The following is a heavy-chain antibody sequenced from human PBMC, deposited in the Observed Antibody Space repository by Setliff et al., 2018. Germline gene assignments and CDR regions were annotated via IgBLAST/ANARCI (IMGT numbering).Heavy chain of an antibody. V-gene: IGHV1-18*01. J-gene: IGHJ5*02. D-gene: IGHD3-10*01. CDR3: ARTKGFVDGYLDP. CDR2: ISPYNGDT. Sequence: ASVKVSCKTSGYTFNTFGISWVRRAPGQGLDWMGWISPYNGDTKSAQKFQGRVTMTIDTSTSTAYVEVRSLTSDDTVVYYCARTKGFVDGYLDPWGQGTLVTVSS. CDR1: GYTFNTFG.